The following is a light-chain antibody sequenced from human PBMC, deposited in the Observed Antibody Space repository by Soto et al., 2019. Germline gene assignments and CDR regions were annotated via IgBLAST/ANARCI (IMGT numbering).Light chain of an antibody. CDR3: QQNENLPT. CDR2: DAS. V-gene: IGKV1-33*01. CDR1: QSVLYSSNNNNY. Sequence: DSLLTHSSDSLTVSLAERATINCKSSQSVLYSSNNNNYLNCYQKKPERATKLLIDDASNLGGGVPSWFRGSGSGTYFTFTISRQPQEVTTTYYYQQNENLPTFGQGTRLEIK. J-gene: IGKJ5*01.